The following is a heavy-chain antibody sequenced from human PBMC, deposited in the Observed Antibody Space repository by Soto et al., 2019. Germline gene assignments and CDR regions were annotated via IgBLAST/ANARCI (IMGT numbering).Heavy chain of an antibody. Sequence: GSLRLSCAASGFTFDDYTMHWVRQAPGKGLEWVSLISWDGGSTYYADSVKGRFTISRDNSKNSLYLQMNSLRTEDTALYYCAKDSGEYHPESYFDYWGQGTLVTVSS. J-gene: IGHJ4*02. V-gene: IGHV3-43*01. CDR2: ISWDGGST. D-gene: IGHD2-2*01. CDR3: AKDSGEYHPESYFDY. CDR1: GFTFDDYT.